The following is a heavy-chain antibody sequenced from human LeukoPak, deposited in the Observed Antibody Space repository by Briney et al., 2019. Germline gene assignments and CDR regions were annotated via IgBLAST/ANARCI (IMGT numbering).Heavy chain of an antibody. CDR3: ARDPPANYYGSGSSYFDY. Sequence: GGSLRLSCAASGFTFSSYSMNWVRQAPGKGLEWVSSISSSSSYTYYADSVKGRFTISRDNAKNSLYLQMNSLRAEDTAVYYCARDPPANYYGSGSSYFDYWGQGTLVTVSS. CDR1: GFTFSSYS. V-gene: IGHV3-21*01. D-gene: IGHD3-10*01. CDR2: ISSSSSYT. J-gene: IGHJ4*02.